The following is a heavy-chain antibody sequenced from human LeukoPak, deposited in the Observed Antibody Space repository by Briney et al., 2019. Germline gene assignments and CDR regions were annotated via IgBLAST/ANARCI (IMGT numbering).Heavy chain of an antibody. Sequence: PSETLSLTCTVSGGSVSSGSYYWNWIRQPPGKGLEWIGYIYYSGSTNYNPSLKSRVTISVDTSKNQFSLKLSSVTAADTAVYYCAPGVFDWLGSFDPWGQGTLVTVSS. CDR2: IYYSGST. D-gene: IGHD3-9*01. J-gene: IGHJ5*02. CDR3: APGVFDWLGSFDP. V-gene: IGHV4-61*01. CDR1: GGSVSSGSYY.